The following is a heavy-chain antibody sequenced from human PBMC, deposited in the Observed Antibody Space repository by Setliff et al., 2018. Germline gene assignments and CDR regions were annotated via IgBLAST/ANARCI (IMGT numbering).Heavy chain of an antibody. D-gene: IGHD4-17*01. CDR1: GGSISRSSYC. J-gene: IGHJ3*02. CDR2: IYHSGST. Sequence: KPSETLSLTCTVSGGSISRSSYCWGWIRQPPGKGLEWIGSIYHSGSTNYNPSLKSRVTISVDTSKNQFSLKLSSVTAADTAVYYCARIGGSTTVSLLGLFQTPPDAFDIWGQGTMVTVSS. CDR3: ARIGGSTTVSLLGLFQTPPDAFDI. V-gene: IGHV4-39*07.